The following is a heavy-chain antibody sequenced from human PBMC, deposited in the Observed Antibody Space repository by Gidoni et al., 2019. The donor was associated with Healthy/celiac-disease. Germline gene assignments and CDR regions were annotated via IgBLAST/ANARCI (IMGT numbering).Heavy chain of an antibody. CDR1: GFTVSSNY. CDR3: AREGYYYDSSGYYNPVYYYGMDV. J-gene: IGHJ6*02. Sequence: EVQLVQSGGGLVQPGGSLRLSCAASGFTVSSNYMSLVRQAPGKGLEWVSVIYSGGSTYYADSVKGRFTISRDNSKNTLYLQMNSLRAEDTAVYYCAREGYYYDSSGYYNPVYYYGMDVWGQGTTVTVSS. CDR2: IYSGGST. D-gene: IGHD3-22*01. V-gene: IGHV3-66*01.